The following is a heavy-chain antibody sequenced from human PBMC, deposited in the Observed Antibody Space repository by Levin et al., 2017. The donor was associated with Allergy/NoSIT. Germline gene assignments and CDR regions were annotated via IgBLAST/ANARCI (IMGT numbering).Heavy chain of an antibody. Sequence: GGSLRLSCAASGFTFSSYDMHWVRQATGKGLEWVSVIGTAGDTYYPGSVKGRFTISRENAKNYLYLQMNSLRAGDTAVYYCARERALRGSSGWYGYGMDVWGQGTTVTVSS. CDR3: ARERALRGSSGWYGYGMDV. J-gene: IGHJ6*02. V-gene: IGHV3-13*01. D-gene: IGHD6-19*01. CDR1: GFTFSSYD. CDR2: IGTAGDT.